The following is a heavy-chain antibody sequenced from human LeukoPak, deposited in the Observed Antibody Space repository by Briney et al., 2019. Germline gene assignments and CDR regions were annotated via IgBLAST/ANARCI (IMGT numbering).Heavy chain of an antibody. V-gene: IGHV4-59*01. Sequence: SETLSLTCTVSGGSISSYYWSWIRQPPGKGLEWIGYIYYSGSTNYNPSLKSRVTISVDTSKNQFSLKLSSVTAADTAVYYCAGGRRDSGSYGSFVYYYYYYMDVWGKGTTVTISS. CDR3: AGGRRDSGSYGSFVYYYYYYMDV. CDR2: IYYSGST. CDR1: GGSISSYY. D-gene: IGHD3-10*01. J-gene: IGHJ6*03.